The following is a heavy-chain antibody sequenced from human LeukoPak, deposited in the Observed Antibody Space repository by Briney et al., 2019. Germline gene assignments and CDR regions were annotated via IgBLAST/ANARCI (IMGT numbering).Heavy chain of an antibody. V-gene: IGHV4-30-4*01. D-gene: IGHD5-12*01. Sequence: SQTLSLTCTVSGGSISSGDYYWSWIRQPPGKGLEWIGYIYYSGSTYYNPSLKSRVTISVDTSKNQFSLKLSSVTAADTAVYYCARATSGYGDYFDYWGQGTLVTVSS. CDR1: GGSISSGDYY. CDR3: ARATSGYGDYFDY. CDR2: IYYSGST. J-gene: IGHJ4*02.